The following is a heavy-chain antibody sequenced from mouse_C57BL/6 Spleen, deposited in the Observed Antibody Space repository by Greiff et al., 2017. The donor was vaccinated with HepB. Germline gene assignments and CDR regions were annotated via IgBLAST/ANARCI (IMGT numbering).Heavy chain of an antibody. J-gene: IGHJ2*01. D-gene: IGHD2-2*01. V-gene: IGHV1-85*01. CDR1: GYTFTSYD. CDR3: ASTMVTTSGFDY. CDR2: IYPRAGST. Sequence: QVQLQQSGPELVKSGASVKLSCKASGYTFTSYDINWVKQRPGQGLEWIGWIYPRAGSTKYNEKFKGKATLTVDTSSSTAYMELHSLTSADSAVYFCASTMVTTSGFDYWGQGTTLTVSS.